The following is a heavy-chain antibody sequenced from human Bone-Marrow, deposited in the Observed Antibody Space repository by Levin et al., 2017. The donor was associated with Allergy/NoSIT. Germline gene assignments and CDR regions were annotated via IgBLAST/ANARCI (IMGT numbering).Heavy chain of an antibody. CDR3: AKDRGYGSGSYYDGFDY. CDR1: GFTFDDYA. V-gene: IGHV3-9*01. CDR2: ISWNSGSI. Sequence: LSLTCAASGFTFDDYAMHWVRQAPGKGLEWVSGISWNSGSIGYADSVKGRFTISRDNAKNSLYLQMNSLRAEDTALYYCAKDRGYGSGSYYDGFDYWGQGTLVTVSS. J-gene: IGHJ4*02. D-gene: IGHD3-10*01.